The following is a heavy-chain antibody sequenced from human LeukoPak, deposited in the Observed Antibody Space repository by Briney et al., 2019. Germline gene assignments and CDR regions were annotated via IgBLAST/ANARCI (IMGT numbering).Heavy chain of an antibody. V-gene: IGHV4-4*07. CDR3: ARCIYCSSTTCYYYYYMDV. J-gene: IGHJ6*03. D-gene: IGHD2-2*01. CDR2: IYTSGST. CDR1: GGSISAYY. Sequence: KPSETLSLTCTVSGGSISAYYWSWIRQPAGKGLEWIGRIYTSGSTNYNPSLKGRVTMSLGTSKNQFSLKLSSVTAADTAVYYCARCIYCSSTTCYYYYYMDVWGKGTTVTVSS.